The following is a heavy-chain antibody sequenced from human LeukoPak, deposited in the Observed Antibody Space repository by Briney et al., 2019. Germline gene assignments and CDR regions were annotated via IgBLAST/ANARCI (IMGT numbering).Heavy chain of an antibody. CDR2: IYYSGST. V-gene: IGHV4-39*01. D-gene: IGHD6-13*01. CDR1: GGSISSSSYY. CDR3: ARGVAAAGSYYFDY. Sequence: SETLSITCTVSGGSISSSSYYWGWIRQPPGKGLEWIGSIYYSGSTYYNPSLKSRVTISVDTSQNQFSLKPSSVTAADTAVYYCARGVAAAGSYYFDYWGQGTLVTVSS. J-gene: IGHJ4*02.